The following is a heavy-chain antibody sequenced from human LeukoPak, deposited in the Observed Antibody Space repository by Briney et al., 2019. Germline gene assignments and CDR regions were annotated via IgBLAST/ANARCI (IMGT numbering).Heavy chain of an antibody. D-gene: IGHD3-22*01. Sequence: ASVKVSCKASGYTFTGYYMHWVRQAPGQGLEWMGWISAYNGNTNYAQKLQGRVTMTTDTSTSTAYMELRSLRSDDTAVYFCARHRLHRIYYDTTGYYHDACDIWGQGTMVTVSS. CDR1: GYTFTGYY. J-gene: IGHJ3*02. CDR2: ISAYNGNT. CDR3: ARHRLHRIYYDTTGYYHDACDI. V-gene: IGHV1-18*04.